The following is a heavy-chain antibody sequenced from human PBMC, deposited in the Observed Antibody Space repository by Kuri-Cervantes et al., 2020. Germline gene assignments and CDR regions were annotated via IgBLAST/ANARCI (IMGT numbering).Heavy chain of an antibody. V-gene: IGHV4-39*07. J-gene: IGHJ4*02. CDR3: VSSHGYYFYDF. D-gene: IGHD3-22*01. CDR2: IHYSGST. Sequence: SETLSLTCTVSGGSISGTSYYWTWIRQPPGKGLEWIGSIHYSGSTWPFPSLKSRVTISIDTSKNQFSLKLSSVTAADTAVYYCVSSHGYYFYDFWGQGTLVTVSS. CDR1: GGSISGTSYY.